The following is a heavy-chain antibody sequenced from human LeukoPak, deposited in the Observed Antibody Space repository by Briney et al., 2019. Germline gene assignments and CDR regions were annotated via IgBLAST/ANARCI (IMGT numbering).Heavy chain of an antibody. CDR3: ARGPLGGAGYYYYGMDV. CDR1: GYTFTSYD. CDR2: MNPNSGNI. Sequence: GASVRVSCEASGYTFTSYDINWVRQATGQGLEWMGWMNPNSGNIGYAQKFQGRVTMTRNTSTSTAYMELSSLRSEDTAVYYCARGPLGGAGYYYYGMDVWGQGTTVTVSS. J-gene: IGHJ6*02. V-gene: IGHV1-8*01.